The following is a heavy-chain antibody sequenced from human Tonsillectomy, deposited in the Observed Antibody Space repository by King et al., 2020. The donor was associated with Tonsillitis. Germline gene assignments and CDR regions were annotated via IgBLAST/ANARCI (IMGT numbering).Heavy chain of an antibody. Sequence: VQLVESGGGVVQPGRSLGLSCAASGITFTSYAMHWIRQAPGKGLEWVAVISYHEINKYYADSVKGRFTISRDNSKNTLFLQMNSLRPEDTAVYYCVRSLRSGSSGWSRFDLWGRGTLVTVSS. V-gene: IGHV3-30*04. CDR1: GITFTSYA. CDR2: ISYHEINK. D-gene: IGHD6-19*01. CDR3: VRSLRSGSSGWSRFDL. J-gene: IGHJ2*01.